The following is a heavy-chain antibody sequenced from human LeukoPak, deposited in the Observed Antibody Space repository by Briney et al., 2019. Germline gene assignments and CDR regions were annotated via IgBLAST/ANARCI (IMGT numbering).Heavy chain of an antibody. V-gene: IGHV4-59*01. Sequence: PSEXLSLTCTVSGGSISSYYWSWIRQPPGKGLEWIGYIYYSGSTNYNTSLTSRGTISVETTKNQFSLNLSSVTAADTAVYYCATNYDFWSGFSYWGQGTLVTVSS. J-gene: IGHJ4*02. CDR2: IYYSGST. D-gene: IGHD3-3*01. CDR1: GGSISSYY. CDR3: ATNYDFWSGFSY.